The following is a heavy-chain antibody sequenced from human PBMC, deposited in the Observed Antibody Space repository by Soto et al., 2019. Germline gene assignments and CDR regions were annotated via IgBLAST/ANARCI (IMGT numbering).Heavy chain of an antibody. CDR3: ARQSRRAYDSSGYYYGWFDP. CDR1: GGSISSSSYY. Sequence: PSETLSLTCTVSGGSISSSSYYWGWIRQPPGKGLEWIGSIYYSGSTYYNPSLKSRVTISVDTSKNQFSLKLSSVTAADTAVYYCARQSRRAYDSSGYYYGWFDPWGQGTLVTVSS. V-gene: IGHV4-39*01. CDR2: IYYSGST. J-gene: IGHJ5*02. D-gene: IGHD3-22*01.